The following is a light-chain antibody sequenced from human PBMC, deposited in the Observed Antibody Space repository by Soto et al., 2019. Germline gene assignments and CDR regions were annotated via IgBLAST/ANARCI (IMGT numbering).Light chain of an antibody. CDR3: QPYDALPPLT. J-gene: IGKJ3*01. V-gene: IGKV3D-15*02. CDR1: QSISNK. CDR2: RAS. Sequence: SPCSWSASTFDRFSLCCQASQSISNKLAWYQQKPGKAPRLLIYRASTRANGIPARFSGRGSGTEFSLIISSLQSEDFAVYYWQPYDALPPLTFAHGTIVDI.